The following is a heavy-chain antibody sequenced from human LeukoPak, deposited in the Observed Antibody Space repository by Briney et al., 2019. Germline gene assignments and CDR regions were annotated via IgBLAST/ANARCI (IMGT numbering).Heavy chain of an antibody. D-gene: IGHD4-23*01. CDR1: GGSFSGYY. J-gene: IGHJ5*02. Sequence: SETLTLTCAVYGGSFSGYYWSWIRQPPGKGLEWIGEINHSGSTNYNPSLKSRVTISVDTSKNQFSLKLSSVTAADTAVYYCARGFMGNLNWFAPGGQGTLVTVSS. CDR3: ARGFMGNLNWFAP. V-gene: IGHV4-34*01. CDR2: INHSGST.